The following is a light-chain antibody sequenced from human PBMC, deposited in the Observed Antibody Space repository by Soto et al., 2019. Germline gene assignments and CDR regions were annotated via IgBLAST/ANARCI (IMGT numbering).Light chain of an antibody. Sequence: QSVLTQPPSASGTPGQRVTISCSGSSSNIGSNTVNWYQQLPGTAPKLLIYSNNQRPSEVPDRFSGSKSGTSASLAISGLQSEDEADYYCAAWDDSLNGRYVFGTGTQLTVL. CDR2: SNN. CDR3: AAWDDSLNGRYV. V-gene: IGLV1-44*01. CDR1: SSNIGSNT. J-gene: IGLJ1*01.